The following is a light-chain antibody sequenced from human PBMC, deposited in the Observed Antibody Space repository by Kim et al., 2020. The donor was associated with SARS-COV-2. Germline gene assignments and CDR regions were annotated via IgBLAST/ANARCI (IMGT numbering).Light chain of an antibody. V-gene: IGKV3-15*01. CDR2: GAS. J-gene: IGKJ3*01. CDR3: QQYNSLSPFT. Sequence: EIVMTQSPATLSVSPGERATLSCRASQSVSSNLSWYQQKPGQAPRLLIYGASTRATGIPARFSGSGSGTEFTLTISSLQSEDFAVYYCQQYNSLSPFTFGPGTKVDIK. CDR1: QSVSSN.